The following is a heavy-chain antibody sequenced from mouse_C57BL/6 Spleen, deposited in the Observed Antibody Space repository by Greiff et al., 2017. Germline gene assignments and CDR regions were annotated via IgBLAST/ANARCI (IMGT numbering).Heavy chain of an antibody. CDR3: ARSRGREGFDD. V-gene: IGHV1-54*01. D-gene: IGHD3-3*01. Sequence: VQLQQSGAELVRPGTSVKVSCKASGYAFTNYLIEWVKQRPGQGLEWIGVINPGSGGTNYNEKFKGKATLTADKSSSTAYMQLSSLTSEDAAVEFCARSRGREGFDDWGQGTTLTVSS. J-gene: IGHJ2*01. CDR2: INPGSGGT. CDR1: GYAFTNYL.